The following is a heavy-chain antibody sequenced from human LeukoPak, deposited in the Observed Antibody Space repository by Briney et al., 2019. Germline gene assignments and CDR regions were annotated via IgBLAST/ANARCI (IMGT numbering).Heavy chain of an antibody. CDR3: VRDNAGSGWLY. Sequence: KPGGSLRLSCAASGFTFSSYWMHWVRQAPGKGLVWVSRINSDGSSTSYADSVKGRFTISRDNAKNLLYLQLNSLRAEDTAVYFCVRDNAGSGWLYWGQGTLVTVVS. J-gene: IGHJ4*02. CDR2: INSDGSST. CDR1: GFTFSSYW. D-gene: IGHD6-19*01. V-gene: IGHV3-74*01.